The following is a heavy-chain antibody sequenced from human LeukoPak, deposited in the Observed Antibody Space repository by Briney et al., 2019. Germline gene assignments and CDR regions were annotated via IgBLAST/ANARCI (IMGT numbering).Heavy chain of an antibody. Sequence: SETLSLTCTVSGGSISSSSYYWGWIRQPPGKGLEWIGSIYYSGSTYYNPSLKSRVTISVDTSKDQFSLKLSSVTAADTAVYYCALTGVDTAMENYYYYMDVWGKGTTVTISS. CDR3: ALTGVDTAMENYYYYMDV. CDR2: IYYSGST. CDR1: GGSISSSSYY. D-gene: IGHD5-18*01. V-gene: IGHV4-39*01. J-gene: IGHJ6*03.